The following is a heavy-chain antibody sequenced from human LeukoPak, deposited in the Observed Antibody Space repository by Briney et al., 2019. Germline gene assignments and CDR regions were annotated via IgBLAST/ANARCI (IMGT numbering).Heavy chain of an antibody. Sequence: SETLSLTCTVSGGSISSSSYYWGWIRQPPGKGLEWIGGIYYSGSTYYNPSLKSRVTISVDTSKNQFSLKLSSVTAADTAVYYCARRVELRSYFDYWGQGTLVTVSS. D-gene: IGHD1-7*01. CDR1: GGSISSSSYY. CDR3: ARRVELRSYFDY. V-gene: IGHV4-39*01. CDR2: IYYSGST. J-gene: IGHJ4*02.